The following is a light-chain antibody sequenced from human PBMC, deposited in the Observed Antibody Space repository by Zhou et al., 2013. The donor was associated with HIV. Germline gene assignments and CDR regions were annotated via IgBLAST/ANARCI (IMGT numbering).Light chain of an antibody. CDR3: QQYNNWPRT. Sequence: EGVMTQFPATLSVSPGDGATLSCRASQSVDNHLAWYQQKPGQAPRLLIYGASTRATGVPARFRGNGSETEFSLIISSLQSEDFAVYYCQQYNNWPRTFGQGTKVEIK. CDR2: GAS. CDR1: QSVDNH. V-gene: IGKV3-15*01. J-gene: IGKJ1*01.